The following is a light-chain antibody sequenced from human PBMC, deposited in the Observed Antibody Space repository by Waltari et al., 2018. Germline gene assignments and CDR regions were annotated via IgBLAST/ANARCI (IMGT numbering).Light chain of an antibody. CDR2: GKN. CDR1: SLRSYY. V-gene: IGLV3-19*01. Sequence: SSELTQDPVVSVALGQTVRITCQGDSLRSYYASWYQQKPGQAPVVVIYGKNNRPSGIRDRFSGSSSGNTASLTITGAQAEDEADYYCNSRDSSDNHLVFGGGTKLTVL. CDR3: NSRDSSDNHLV. J-gene: IGLJ2*01.